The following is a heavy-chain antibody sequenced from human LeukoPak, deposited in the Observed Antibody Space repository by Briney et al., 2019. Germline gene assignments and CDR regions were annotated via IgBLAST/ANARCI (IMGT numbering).Heavy chain of an antibody. CDR3: ARDQPEYSSRPTFDY. CDR1: GYTFTVYY. CDR2: INPNSGGT. V-gene: IGHV1-2*02. J-gene: IGHJ4*02. D-gene: IGHD6-13*01. Sequence: EASVKVSFKASGYTFTVYYMHWVRQAPGQGLEGMGWINPNSGGTNYAQKFQGRVTMTRDTSISTAYMELSRLRSDDTAVYYCARDQPEYSSRPTFDYWGQGTLVTVSS.